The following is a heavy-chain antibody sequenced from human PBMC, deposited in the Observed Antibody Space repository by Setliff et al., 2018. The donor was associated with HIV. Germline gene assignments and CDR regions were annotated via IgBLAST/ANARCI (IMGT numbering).Heavy chain of an antibody. CDR1: GFIFSDYF. D-gene: IGHD4-17*01. CDR2: IGSRGTPV. Sequence: PGGSLRLSCEASGFIFSDYFMTWIRQAPGKGLEWISYIGSRGTPVKTADSVKGRFTISRDNAKNSLYLQMNSLRAEDTAVYYCARESYGDYAIDYWGQGTLVTVSS. J-gene: IGHJ4*02. CDR3: ARESYGDYAIDY. V-gene: IGHV3-11*04.